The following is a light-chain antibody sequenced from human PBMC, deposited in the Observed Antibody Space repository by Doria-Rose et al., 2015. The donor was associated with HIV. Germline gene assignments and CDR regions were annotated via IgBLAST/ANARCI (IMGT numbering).Light chain of an antibody. CDR3: HQYGTSWT. V-gene: IGKV3-20*01. CDR1: QSFSSTY. Sequence: TQSPGTLSLSPGERATLSCRASQSFSSTYFAWYQQKPGQAPSLLIYDGSTRATGIPDRFSAGGSGTDFTLTINGLEPEDFALYYCHQYGTSWTFGQGTKVEI. J-gene: IGKJ1*01. CDR2: DGS.